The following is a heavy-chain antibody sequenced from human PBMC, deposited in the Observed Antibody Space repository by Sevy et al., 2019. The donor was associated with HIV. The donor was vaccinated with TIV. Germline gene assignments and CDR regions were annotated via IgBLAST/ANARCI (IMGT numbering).Heavy chain of an antibody. Sequence: GGYLRLSCAASGFTFSSYGMHWVRQAPGKGLEWVALIWYDGSNTYYADSVKGRFSISRDNSKNTLYLQMNSLRAEDTAVYYCARGKAALPGYYYGMDVWGQGTTVTVSS. CDR3: ARGKAALPGYYYGMDV. J-gene: IGHJ6*02. V-gene: IGHV3-33*08. D-gene: IGHD6-6*01. CDR1: GFTFSSYG. CDR2: IWYDGSNT.